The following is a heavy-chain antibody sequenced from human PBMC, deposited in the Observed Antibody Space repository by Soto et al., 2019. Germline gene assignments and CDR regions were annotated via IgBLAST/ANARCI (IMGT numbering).Heavy chain of an antibody. CDR2: IYYSGST. J-gene: IGHJ4*02. CDR3: ARLYYDILTGYYGPLDY. CDR1: GGSISSGGYY. D-gene: IGHD3-9*01. V-gene: IGHV4-31*03. Sequence: SETLFLTCTVSGGSISSGGYYWSWIRQHPGKGLEWIGYIYYSGSTYYNPSLKSRVTISVDTSKNQFSLKLSSVTAADTAVYYCARLYYDILTGYYGPLDYWGQGTLVTVSS.